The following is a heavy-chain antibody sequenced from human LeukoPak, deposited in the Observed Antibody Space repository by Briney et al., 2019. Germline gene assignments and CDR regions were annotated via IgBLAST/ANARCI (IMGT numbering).Heavy chain of an antibody. CDR1: GFTFGDYA. CDR2: IRSKAYGGTT. CDR3: TRTRYYDRNHDAFDI. J-gene: IGHJ3*02. Sequence: PGGSLRLSCTASGFTFGDYAMSWFRQAPGKGLEWVGFIRSKAYGGTTEYAASVKGRFTISRDDSKSNAYLQMNSLTTEDTAVYYCTRTRYYDRNHDAFDIWGQGTMVTVSS. D-gene: IGHD3-10*02. V-gene: IGHV3-49*03.